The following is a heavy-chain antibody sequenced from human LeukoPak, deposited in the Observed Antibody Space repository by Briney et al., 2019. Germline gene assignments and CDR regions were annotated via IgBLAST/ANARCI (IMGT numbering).Heavy chain of an antibody. D-gene: IGHD6-13*01. CDR1: GFTFSSYS. V-gene: IGHV3-21*01. CDR2: ISSSSSYI. Sequence: GGSLRLSCAASGFTFSSYSMNWVRQAPGKGLEWVSSISSSSSYIYYADSVKGRFTISRDNAKNSLYLQMNSLRAEDTAVYYCARCSSSWSYYFDYWGQETLVTVSS. CDR3: ARCSSSWSYYFDY. J-gene: IGHJ4*02.